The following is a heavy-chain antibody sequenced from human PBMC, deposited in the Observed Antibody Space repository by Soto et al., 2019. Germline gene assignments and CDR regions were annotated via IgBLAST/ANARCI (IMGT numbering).Heavy chain of an antibody. J-gene: IGHJ4*01. D-gene: IGHD2-21*02. CDR3: ARGGHIAVVTASFDY. V-gene: IGHV1-46*03. CDR2: IHPSGGGS. CDR1: GYTFTGYY. Sequence: ASVKVSCKASGYTFTGYYLHWVRQAPGQGLEWMGIIHPSGGGSTYAQKFLGRVTMTRDTSTSTVFMELSSLRSADTAVYYCARGGHIAVVTASFDYWGHGTLVTV.